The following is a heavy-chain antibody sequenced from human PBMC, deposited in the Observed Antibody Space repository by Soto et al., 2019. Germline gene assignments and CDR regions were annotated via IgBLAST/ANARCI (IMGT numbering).Heavy chain of an antibody. J-gene: IGHJ4*02. CDR3: ARELASGYDLDY. D-gene: IGHD5-12*01. Sequence: EVQLVESGGGLVQPGGSLRLSCAASGFTSNTYWMNWVRQGPGKGLVWVSRINTDGSGTSYADSVKGRFTISRDNAKNTLYLQMNSLRAEDTAVYYCARELASGYDLDYWGQGTLVTVSS. CDR2: INTDGSGT. CDR1: GFTSNTYW. V-gene: IGHV3-74*01.